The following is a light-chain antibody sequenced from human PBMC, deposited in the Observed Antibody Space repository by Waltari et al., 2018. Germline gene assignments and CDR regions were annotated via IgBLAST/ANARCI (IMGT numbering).Light chain of an antibody. J-gene: IGKJ1*01. CDR2: GAS. V-gene: IGKV3-20*01. Sequence: EIVLTQSPGTLSLSPGERATLSCRASQGGRRSKLAWYQQKPGQAPRLLIFGASNRATGIPDRFSGSGSGTDFTLTISRLEPEDFAVYYCLQYGSSPWTFGQGTKVEIK. CDR3: LQYGSSPWT. CDR1: QGGRRSK.